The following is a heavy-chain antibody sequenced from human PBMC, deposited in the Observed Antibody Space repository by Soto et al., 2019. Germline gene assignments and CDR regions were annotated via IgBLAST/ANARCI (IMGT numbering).Heavy chain of an antibody. CDR1: GCTIRSDY. J-gene: IGHJ4*02. CDR2: INYSGST. V-gene: IGHV4-59*01. CDR3: ARTVIGGFDY. D-gene: IGHD3-16*02. Sequence: SETLSLTCTVSGCTIRSDYWSWIRQPPGKGLEWIAYINYSGSTNYNPSLKSRVAISGDTSKNQFSLKLSSVTAADTAVYYCARTVIGGFDYWGQGTLVTVSS.